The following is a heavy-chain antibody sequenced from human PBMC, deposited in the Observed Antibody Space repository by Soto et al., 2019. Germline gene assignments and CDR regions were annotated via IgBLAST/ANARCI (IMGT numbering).Heavy chain of an antibody. Sequence: QVQLVASGGGLVQPGGSLRLSCAASGFTFSDYYMSWLRQPPGKGLEWVSYISKSGSIIHFADSVKGRFAISRDNAKNTLNRQMSSLRAEDTAMYYCARDLSPYSDYYDESTSETWFDPWGQGTLVTVSS. V-gene: IGHV3-11*01. J-gene: IGHJ5*02. CDR1: GFTFSDYY. CDR2: ISKSGSII. CDR3: ARDLSPYSDYYDESTSETWFDP. D-gene: IGHD3-16*01.